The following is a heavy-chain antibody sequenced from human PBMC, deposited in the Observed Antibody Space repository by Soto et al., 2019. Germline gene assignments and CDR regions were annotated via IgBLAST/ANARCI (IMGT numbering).Heavy chain of an antibody. CDR2: IYYSGST. CDR3: AREGGIVGATAADY. Sequence: QVQLQESGPGLVKPSQTLSLTGTVSGGSISSGGYYWSWIRQHPGKGLEWIGYIYYSGSTYYNPSLKSRVTTSVDTSTNQCSRKLSSVTAADTAVYYCAREGGIVGATAADYWGQGTLVTVSS. D-gene: IGHD1-26*01. CDR1: GGSISSGGYY. V-gene: IGHV4-31*03. J-gene: IGHJ4*02.